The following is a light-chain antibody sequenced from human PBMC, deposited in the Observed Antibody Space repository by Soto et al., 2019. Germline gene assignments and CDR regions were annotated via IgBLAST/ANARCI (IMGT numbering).Light chain of an antibody. CDR3: QQYGRSLIT. CDR1: QSISSN. CDR2: GAS. Sequence: IVLTQSPGTLSLSPGERATLSCRASQSISSNLAWYQQKPGQAPRLLIYGASSRATGIPDRFSGSGSGTDFTLTISRLEPEDFAVYYCQQYGRSLITFGQGTRLEIK. J-gene: IGKJ5*01. V-gene: IGKV3-20*01.